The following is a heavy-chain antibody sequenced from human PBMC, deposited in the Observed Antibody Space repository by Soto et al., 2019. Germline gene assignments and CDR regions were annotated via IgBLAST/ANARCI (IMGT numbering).Heavy chain of an antibody. CDR3: GRVGDYNFWSGPDY. CDR2: TRNKANRYTT. D-gene: IGHD3-3*01. V-gene: IGHV3-72*01. CDR1: GFSFSDHY. J-gene: IGHJ4*02. Sequence: GSLRLSCAASGFSFSDHYMDWVRQAPGKGLEWVARTRNKANRYTTEYAASVKGRFTISRDDSKNSLYLQMNSLQTEDTAVYYCGRVGDYNFWSGPDYWGQGTLVTVSS.